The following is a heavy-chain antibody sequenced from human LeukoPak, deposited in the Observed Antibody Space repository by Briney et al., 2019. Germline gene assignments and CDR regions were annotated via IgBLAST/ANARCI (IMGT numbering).Heavy chain of an antibody. CDR3: ARGPRIAAGDTVDY. Sequence: SETLSLTCTVSGGSISNYYWSWIRQPPGKGLEWIGYIYYSGSTNYNPSLKSRVTMSVDTSKNQFSLKLSSVTAADTAVYYCARGPRIAAGDTVDYWGQGTLVTVSS. CDR2: IYYSGST. CDR1: GGSISNYY. D-gene: IGHD6-13*01. V-gene: IGHV4-59*12. J-gene: IGHJ4*02.